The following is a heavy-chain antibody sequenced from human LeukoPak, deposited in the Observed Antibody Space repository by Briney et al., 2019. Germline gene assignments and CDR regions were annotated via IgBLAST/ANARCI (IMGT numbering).Heavy chain of an antibody. V-gene: IGHV4-39*01. CDR1: GGSISSRSYY. CDR3: ARQEPGIAAGPTLFDY. J-gene: IGHJ4*02. CDR2: INYSGST. Sequence: SETLSLTCTVSGGSISSRSYYWGWIRQPPGKGLEWIGSINYSGSTYYNPSLKSRVTISVDTSKNQFSLKLSSVTAADTAVYYCARQEPGIAAGPTLFDYWGQGTLVTVSS. D-gene: IGHD6-6*01.